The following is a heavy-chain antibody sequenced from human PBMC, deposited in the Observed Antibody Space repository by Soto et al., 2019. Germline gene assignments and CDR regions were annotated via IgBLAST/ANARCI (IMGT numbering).Heavy chain of an antibody. CDR3: PRRTMVRGVILAYYFEY. V-gene: IGHV4-39*01. J-gene: IGHJ4*02. CDR2: IYYSVST. D-gene: IGHD3-10*01. Sequence: PSETLSLTCTVSGGSISSSSYYCGWIRQPPGKGLEWIGSIYYSVSTYYNPSLKSRVTISVDTSKNQFSLKLSSVTAADTAVYYCPRRTMVRGVILAYYFEYWGQGTLVTVSS. CDR1: GGSISSSSYY.